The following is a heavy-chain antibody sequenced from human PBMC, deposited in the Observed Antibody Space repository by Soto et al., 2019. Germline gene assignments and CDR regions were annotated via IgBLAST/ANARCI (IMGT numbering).Heavy chain of an antibody. CDR2: IAVGSGYT. CDR1: GFTFTSSA. CDR3: AADATAWQQMVPSDY. Sequence: ASVKVSCKASGFTFTSSAFQWVRQARGQRLEWIGWIAVGSGYTNYAQRFQDRVTLTRDMSTATTYMELSRLTSEDTAIYYCAADATAWQQMVPSDYWGQGTLVTVSS. D-gene: IGHD2-8*01. V-gene: IGHV1-58*01. J-gene: IGHJ4*02.